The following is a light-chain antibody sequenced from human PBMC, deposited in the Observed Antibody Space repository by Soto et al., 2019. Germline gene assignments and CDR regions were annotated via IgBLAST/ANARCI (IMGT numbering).Light chain of an antibody. J-gene: IGKJ1*01. CDR2: HAS. CDR1: QSISNL. Sequence: DIQMTQSPSTLPASVGDRVTITCRASQSISNLLAWYQQKPGTAPKLLIYHASTLESGVPSRFSGSGSGTEFTLTISSLQPEDFASYYCQQYNSYSTFGQGTKWIS. CDR3: QQYNSYST. V-gene: IGKV1-5*01.